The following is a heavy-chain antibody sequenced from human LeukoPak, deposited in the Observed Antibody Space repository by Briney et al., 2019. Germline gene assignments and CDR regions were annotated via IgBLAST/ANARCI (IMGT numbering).Heavy chain of an antibody. D-gene: IGHD5-24*01. J-gene: IGHJ3*02. CDR3: ARDGYNSGAFDI. CDR2: ISGSGGST. CDR1: GFTFSSYA. V-gene: IGHV3-23*01. Sequence: GGSLRLSCAASGFTFSSYAMSWVRQAPGKWLEWVSAISGSGGSTYYADSVKGRFTISRDNSKNTLYLQMNSLRAEDTAVYYCARDGYNSGAFDIWGQGTMVTVSS.